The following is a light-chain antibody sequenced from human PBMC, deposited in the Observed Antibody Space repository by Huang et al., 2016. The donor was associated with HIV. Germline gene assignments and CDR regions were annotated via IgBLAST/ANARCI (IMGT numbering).Light chain of an antibody. CDR1: QSVSSSY. J-gene: IGKJ2*02. CDR3: QQYGTSPRT. CDR2: GAS. Sequence: EIVLTQSPGTLSLSPGERGTLSCRASQSVSSSYLAWYQQKPGQATRLLIYGASSRAAGIPNRFSGSGSGTDFTLTITGLEPEDFAVYYCQQYGTSPRTFGQGTRLESK. V-gene: IGKV3-20*01.